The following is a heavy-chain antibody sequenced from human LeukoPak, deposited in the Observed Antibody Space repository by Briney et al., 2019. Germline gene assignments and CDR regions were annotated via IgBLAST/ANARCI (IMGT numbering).Heavy chain of an antibody. D-gene: IGHD1-26*01. J-gene: IGHJ4*02. CDR1: GFSFSSHE. V-gene: IGHV3-48*03. CDR3: ARGENFLSGPYQGAFDY. CDR2: ISNSGTTI. Sequence: GGSLRLSCAASGFSFSSHEMNWVRQAPGKGLEWVSYISNSGTTIYYADSVKGRFTISRDNAKNSLYLQMSGLRVEDTAVYYCARGENFLSGPYQGAFDYWGQGTLVTVSS.